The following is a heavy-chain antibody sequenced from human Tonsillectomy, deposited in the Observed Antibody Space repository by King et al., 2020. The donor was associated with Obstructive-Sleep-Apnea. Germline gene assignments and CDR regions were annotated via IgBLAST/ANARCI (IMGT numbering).Heavy chain of an antibody. Sequence: VQLVESGGGVVQPGRSLILSCAASGFTFRRYAMHWVRQAPGKGLEWVAVISYDGSDKYYADSVKGRFIISRDNSKNTLYLQMNSLKADDTSVYYCTGPYCGVDCSPEGYFHHWGLGTLVTVSA. CDR3: TGPYCGVDCSPEGYFHH. D-gene: IGHD2-21*02. CDR2: ISYDGSDK. V-gene: IGHV3-30-3*01. CDR1: GFTFRRYA. J-gene: IGHJ1*01.